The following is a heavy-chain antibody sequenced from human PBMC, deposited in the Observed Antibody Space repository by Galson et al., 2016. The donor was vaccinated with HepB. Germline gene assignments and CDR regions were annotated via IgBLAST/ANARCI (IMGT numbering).Heavy chain of an antibody. CDR3: ARDWRGGDY. CDR1: GYTFTSYA. J-gene: IGHJ4*02. V-gene: IGHV1-3*01. CDR2: INAGNGHA. Sequence: SVKVSCKASGYTFTSYAMHWVRQAPGQRLEWMGWINAGNGHAKYSQKFQGRVTISRDTSANTAFMELGSLTSEDTAVYSCARDWRGGDYWGQGTLVTVSS. D-gene: IGHD3-10*01.